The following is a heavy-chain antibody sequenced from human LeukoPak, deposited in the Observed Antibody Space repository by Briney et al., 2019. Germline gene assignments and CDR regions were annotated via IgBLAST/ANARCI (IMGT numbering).Heavy chain of an antibody. J-gene: IGHJ5*02. CDR2: IYPGDSDT. V-gene: IGHV5-51*01. CDR3: ARHYWDQVTASNNWFDP. Sequence: GESLKISCKGSGYSFTSYWIGWVRQMPGKGLEWMGIIYPGDSDTRYSPSFQGQVTISADKSISTAYLQWSSLKASDTAMYYCARHYWDQVTASNNWFDPWGQGTLVTVSS. D-gene: IGHD2-21*02. CDR1: GYSFTSYW.